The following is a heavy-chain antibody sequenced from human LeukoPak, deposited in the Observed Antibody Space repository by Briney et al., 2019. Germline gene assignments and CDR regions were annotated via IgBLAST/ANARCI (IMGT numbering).Heavy chain of an antibody. CDR3: ASRSGGDYPYFDY. CDR1: GFTFSTYI. V-gene: IGHV3-53*01. D-gene: IGHD4-17*01. CDR2: ITSEAIT. Sequence: GGSLRLSCAASGFTFSTYIMMWVRQAPGKGLEWVSTITSEAITLYAHSVKGRFTVSRDNSKNTLYLQMNSLRAEDTAVYYCASRSGGDYPYFDYWGQGTLVTVSS. J-gene: IGHJ4*02.